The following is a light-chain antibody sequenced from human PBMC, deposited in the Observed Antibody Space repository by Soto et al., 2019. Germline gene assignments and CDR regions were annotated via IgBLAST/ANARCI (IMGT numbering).Light chain of an antibody. J-gene: IGKJ5*01. CDR2: FGS. CDR3: MQALQSLT. CDR1: QIVLYNNTYNY. Sequence: EIVMTQSPLTLPVTPGEPASISCRCSQIVLYNNTYNYLDWYVQKPGQSPQLLIYFGSNRAPGVPDRFSGSGSGTDFTLKINRVEAEDVGTYYCMQALQSLTFGQGTRLEIK. V-gene: IGKV2-28*01.